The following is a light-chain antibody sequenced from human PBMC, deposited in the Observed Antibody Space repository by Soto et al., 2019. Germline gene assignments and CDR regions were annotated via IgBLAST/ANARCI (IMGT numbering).Light chain of an antibody. CDR2: GAS. J-gene: IGKJ2*01. V-gene: IGKV3-20*01. CDR1: QSVRSNN. CDR3: QQYGSTPRT. Sequence: EIVLTQSPGTLSLSPGERATLSCRASQSVRSNNLAWYQQKPGQAPSLLIYGASSRATGVPDRFSGSGSGTDFTLTISRLKPEDVAVYYCQQYGSTPRTFGQGTKLEIK.